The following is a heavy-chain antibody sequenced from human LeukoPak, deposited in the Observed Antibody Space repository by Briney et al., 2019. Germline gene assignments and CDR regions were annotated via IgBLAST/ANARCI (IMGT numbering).Heavy chain of an antibody. J-gene: IGHJ4*02. CDR2: IYYSGST. CDR1: GGSISSYY. CDR3: AREARIWFGDLGD. V-gene: IGHV4-59*12. Sequence: SETLSLTCTVSGGSISSYYWSWIRQPPGKGLEWIGYIYYSGSTYYNPSLKSRVTISVDTSKNQFSLKLSSVTAADAAVYYCAREARIWFGDLGDWGQGTLVTVSS. D-gene: IGHD3-10*01.